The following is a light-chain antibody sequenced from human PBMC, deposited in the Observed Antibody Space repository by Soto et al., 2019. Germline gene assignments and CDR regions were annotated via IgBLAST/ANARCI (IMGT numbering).Light chain of an antibody. J-gene: IGLJ3*02. CDR1: NSDVGIYDF. Sequence: QSVLTQPASVSGTPGQSITISCTGSNSDVGIYDFVSWYQHHPGRAPKLIVSEVSHRPSGVSNRFSGSKSGNTASLTISGLQSEDEADYYCAAWDDSLNGWVFGGGTKVTVL. V-gene: IGLV2-14*01. CDR2: EVS. CDR3: AAWDDSLNGWV.